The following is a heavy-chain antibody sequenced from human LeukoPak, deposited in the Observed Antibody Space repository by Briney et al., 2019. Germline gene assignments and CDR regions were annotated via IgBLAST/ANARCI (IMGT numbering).Heavy chain of an antibody. CDR2: INHSGST. CDR1: GGSFSGYY. CDR3: ARKRSSGYNYYYYGMDV. V-gene: IGHV4-34*01. J-gene: IGHJ6*02. Sequence: SETLSLTCAVYGGSFSGYYWSWIRQPPGKGLEWIGEINHSGSTNYNPSLKSRVTISVDTSKNQFSLKLSSVTAADTAVYYCARKRSSGYNYYYYGMDVWGQGTTVTVSS. D-gene: IGHD3-22*01.